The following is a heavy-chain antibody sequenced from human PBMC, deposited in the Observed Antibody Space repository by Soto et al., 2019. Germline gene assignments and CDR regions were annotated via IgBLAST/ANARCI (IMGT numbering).Heavy chain of an antibody. CDR2: INHSGST. V-gene: IGHV4-34*01. CDR1: GGSFSGYY. Sequence: QVQLQQWGAGLLKPSETLSLTGAVDGGSFSGYYWSWIRQPPGKGLEWIGEINHSGSTNYNQSLKRRVTISVDTSKNQFSLKLSSVTAADTAVYYCEFNNATNSILGQGTMVTLSS. D-gene: IGHD1-20*01. J-gene: IGHJ3*02. CDR3: EFNNATNSI.